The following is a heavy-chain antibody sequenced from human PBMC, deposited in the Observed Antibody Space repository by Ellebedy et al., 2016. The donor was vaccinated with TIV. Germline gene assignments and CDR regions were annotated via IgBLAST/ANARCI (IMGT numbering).Heavy chain of an antibody. CDR2: IYYSGST. V-gene: IGHV4-39*06. Sequence: MPSETLSLPCTVSGGSISSSNDYWGWIRQPPGKGLEWIGTIYYSGSTYYNPSLKRRVTISVDTSKNQFPLKLSSVTAADTAVYYCAPLPRGIVVVPSGYWGQGTLVTVSS. CDR3: APLPRGIVVVPSGY. CDR1: GGSISSSNDY. D-gene: IGHD3-22*01. J-gene: IGHJ4*02.